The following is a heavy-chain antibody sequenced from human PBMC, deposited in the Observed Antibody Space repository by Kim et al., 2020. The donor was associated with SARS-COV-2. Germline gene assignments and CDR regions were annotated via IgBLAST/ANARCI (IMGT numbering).Heavy chain of an antibody. D-gene: IGHD3-22*01. V-gene: IGHV4-34*01. CDR3: ARLWMRYYYDSSGPSPDYYYGMDV. J-gene: IGHJ6*02. CDR1: GGSFSGYY. Sequence: SETLSLTCAVYGGSFSGYYWSWIRQPPGKGLEWIGEINHSGSTNYNPSLKSRVTISVDTSKNQFSLKLSSVTAADTAVYYCARLWMRYYYDSSGPSPDYYYGMDVWGQGTTVTVSS. CDR2: INHSGST.